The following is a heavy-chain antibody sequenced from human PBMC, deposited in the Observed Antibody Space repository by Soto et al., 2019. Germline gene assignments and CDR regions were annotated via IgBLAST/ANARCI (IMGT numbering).Heavy chain of an antibody. CDR1: GYTFSAYT. D-gene: IGHD3-3*02. V-gene: IGHV1-3*01. Sequence: ASVKVSCNATGYTFSAYTMNWVRQAPGQSLEWMGWINAGSGNTKYSQNFQGRVSITRDTSASTVYMELTGLTSADTAVYYCARDPETLGPRANDALDIWGQGTMVTVSS. CDR2: INAGSGNT. J-gene: IGHJ3*02. CDR3: ARDPETLGPRANDALDI.